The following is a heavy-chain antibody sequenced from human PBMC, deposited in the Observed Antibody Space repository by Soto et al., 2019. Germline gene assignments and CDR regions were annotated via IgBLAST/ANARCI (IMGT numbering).Heavy chain of an antibody. CDR1: GGSFSGYY. J-gene: IGHJ6*04. CDR3: ERVAGPWGYYGMDV. Sequence: SETLSLTCAVYGGSFSGYYWSWIRQPPGKGLEWIGEINHSGSTNYNPSLKSRVTISVDTSKNQFSLKLSSVTAADTAVYYCERVAGPWGYYGMDVWGKGTTVTVS. V-gene: IGHV4-34*01. CDR2: INHSGST. D-gene: IGHD7-27*01.